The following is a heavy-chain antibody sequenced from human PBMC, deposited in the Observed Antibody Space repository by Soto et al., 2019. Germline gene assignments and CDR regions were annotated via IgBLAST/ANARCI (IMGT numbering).Heavy chain of an antibody. D-gene: IGHD3-22*01. J-gene: IGHJ4*02. CDR1: GYSFTSYW. CDR2: IYPGDSET. Sequence: PGESLKISCQGSGYSFTSYWIGWVRQMPGKGLEWMGIIYPGDSETRYSPSFQGQVTISADRSSTAYLQWDSLKASDTAMYYCARHYMANYYDSSGYSDYWGQRTLVTVSS. V-gene: IGHV5-51*01. CDR3: ARHYMANYYDSSGYSDY.